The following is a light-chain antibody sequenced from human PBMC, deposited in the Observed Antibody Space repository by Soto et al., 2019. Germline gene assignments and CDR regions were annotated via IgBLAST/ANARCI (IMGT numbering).Light chain of an antibody. J-gene: IGKJ1*01. CDR1: QSVGKNF. V-gene: IGKV3-20*01. CDR2: GAS. Sequence: EIVLTQSPGTLSLSPGERATLSCSASQSVGKNFLAWYQQKPGQAPRFLIYGASSRATGIPDRFSGSGSGTDFTLTISRLEPEDFAVYYCQQYANSPRTFGQGTKVEIK. CDR3: QQYANSPRT.